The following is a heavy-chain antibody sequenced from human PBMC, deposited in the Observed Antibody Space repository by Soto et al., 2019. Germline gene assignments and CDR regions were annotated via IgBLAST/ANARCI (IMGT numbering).Heavy chain of an antibody. CDR1: GGSISSSSYY. CDR2: IYYSGST. J-gene: IGHJ4*02. V-gene: IGHV4-39*01. Sequence: SETLSLTCTVSGGSISSSSYYWGWIRQPPGKGLEWIGSIYYSGSTYYNPSLKSRVTISVDTSKNQFSLKLSSVTAADTAVYYCARRYYGSGSYYSPFDYWGQGTQVTVSS. D-gene: IGHD3-10*01. CDR3: ARRYYGSGSYYSPFDY.